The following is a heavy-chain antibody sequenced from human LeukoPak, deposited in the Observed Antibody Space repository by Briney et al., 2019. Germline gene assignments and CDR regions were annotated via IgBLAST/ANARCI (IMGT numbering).Heavy chain of an antibody. D-gene: IGHD2-8*01. J-gene: IGHJ6*02. Sequence: GGSLRLSCAASGFTFSNAWMNWVRQAPGKGLEWVGRIKSKTDGGTTDYAAPVKGRFTTSRDDSKNTLYLQMNSLKTEDTAVYYCTTGTYATWYYGMDVWGQGTTVTVSS. CDR2: IKSKTDGGTT. V-gene: IGHV3-15*07. CDR1: GFTFSNAW. CDR3: TTGTYATWYYGMDV.